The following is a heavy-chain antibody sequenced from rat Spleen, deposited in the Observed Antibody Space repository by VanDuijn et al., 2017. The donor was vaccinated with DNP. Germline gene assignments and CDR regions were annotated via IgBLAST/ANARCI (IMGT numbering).Heavy chain of an antibody. CDR1: GFTFSDYY. V-gene: IGHV5-20*01. J-gene: IGHJ1*01. CDR2: ISYDGLNT. D-gene: IGHD1-12*02. CDR3: TGYYYYSAYEDWFFAF. Sequence: EVRLVESGGGLVQPGRSMKLSCAASGFTFSDYYMAWVRQVPTKGLEWVASISYDGLNTHYRHSVKGRFTVSRDNVKRSVYLQMDSLTSEDTATYYCTGYYYYSAYEDWFFAFWGPGTMVTVSS.